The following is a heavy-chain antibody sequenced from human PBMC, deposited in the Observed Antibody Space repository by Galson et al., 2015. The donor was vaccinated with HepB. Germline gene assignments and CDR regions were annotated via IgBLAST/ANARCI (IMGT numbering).Heavy chain of an antibody. V-gene: IGHV3-23*01. J-gene: IGHJ6*02. CDR2: ISGSGGST. CDR3: AKDGIYDFWSGPTVYYYGMDV. D-gene: IGHD3-3*01. Sequence: SLRLSCAASGFTFSSYAMSWVRQAPGTGLEWVSAISGSGGSTYYADSVKGRFTISRDNSKNTLYLQMNSLRAEDTAVYYCAKDGIYDFWSGPTVYYYGMDVWGQGTTVTVSS. CDR1: GFTFSSYA.